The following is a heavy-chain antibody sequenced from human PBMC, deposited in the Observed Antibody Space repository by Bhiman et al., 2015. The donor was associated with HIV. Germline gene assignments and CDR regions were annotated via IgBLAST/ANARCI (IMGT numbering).Heavy chain of an antibody. CDR2: ISPGGSDT. J-gene: IGHJ4*02. D-gene: IGHD6-6*01. CDR1: GFTFNNYA. V-gene: IGHV3-23*01. Sequence: EVQLLESGGDLVQPGGSLRLSCAASGFTFNNYAMSWVRQAPGKGLEWVSAISPGGSDTYYADSVRGRFTISRDNSKNTLYLQMNSLRAEDTAVYYCAKDLALGSSSGNYFDYWGQGTLVTVSS. CDR3: AKDLALGSSSGNYFDY.